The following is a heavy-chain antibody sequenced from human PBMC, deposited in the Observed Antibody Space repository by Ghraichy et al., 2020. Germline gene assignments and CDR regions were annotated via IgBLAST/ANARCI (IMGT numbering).Heavy chain of an antibody. J-gene: IGHJ6*02. V-gene: IGHV4-34*01. Sequence: SETLSLTCAVYGGSFSGYYWSWIRQPPGKGLEWIGEINHSGSTNYNPSLKSRVTISVDTSKNQFSLKLSSVTAADTAVYYCARHCLSSWYSLDGMDVWGQGTTVTVSS. CDR3: ARHCLSSWYSLDGMDV. CDR1: GGSFSGYY. D-gene: IGHD6-13*01. CDR2: INHSGST.